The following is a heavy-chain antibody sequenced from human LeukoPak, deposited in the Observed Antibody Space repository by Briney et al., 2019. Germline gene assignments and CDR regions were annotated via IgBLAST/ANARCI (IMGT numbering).Heavy chain of an antibody. CDR1: GYKFNDDY. CDR2: INPDSGFT. CDR3: APTAEAYTSWWKV. V-gene: IGHV1-2*02. Sequence: EASVKVSCKASGYKFNDDYMHWVRQARGQGLEFMGWINPDSGFTNYAQKFKGRVTMTRDTSISTAYLEVRSLTSDDTAVYYCAPTAEAYTSWWKVWGQGTLVTVSS. D-gene: IGHD3-16*01. J-gene: IGHJ4*02.